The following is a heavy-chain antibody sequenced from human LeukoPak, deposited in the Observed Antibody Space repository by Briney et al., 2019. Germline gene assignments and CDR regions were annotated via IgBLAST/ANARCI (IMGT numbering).Heavy chain of an antibody. CDR1: GYTFTSYY. CDR3: ARGPYYYDSGGYRFDY. V-gene: IGHV1-46*01. J-gene: IGHJ4*02. D-gene: IGHD3-22*01. CDR2: INPSGGST. Sequence: ASVKVSCKASGYTFTSYYMHWVRQAPGQGLEWMGIINPSGGSTSYAQKFQGRVTMTTDTSTSTVYMELRSLRSDDTAVYYCARGPYYYDSGGYRFDYWGQGTRVTVSS.